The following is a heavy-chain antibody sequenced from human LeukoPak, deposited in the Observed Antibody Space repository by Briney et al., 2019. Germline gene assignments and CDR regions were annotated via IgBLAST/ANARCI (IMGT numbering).Heavy chain of an antibody. CDR3: ARQMGAMYYYYYMDV. CDR1: GFTFSSYW. Sequence: GGSLRLSCAASGFTFSSYWMGWVRQAPGKGLEWVANIKQDGSEKYYVDSVKGRFTISRDNAKNSLYLQMNSLRAEDTAVYYCARQMGAMYYYYYMDVWGKGTTATVSS. J-gene: IGHJ6*03. D-gene: IGHD1-26*01. CDR2: IKQDGSEK. V-gene: IGHV3-7*01.